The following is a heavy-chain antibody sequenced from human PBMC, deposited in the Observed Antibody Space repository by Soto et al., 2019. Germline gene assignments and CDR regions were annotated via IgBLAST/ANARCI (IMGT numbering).Heavy chain of an antibody. V-gene: IGHV3-15*01. Sequence: PGGSLRLSCAASGFAFRNGWMGWVRKPQGKGLEWVGRLKSKSDGGTSDYAAPVKGRFSIYRDDSENTVYLQMNSLRTEDTAVYHCTTDGGVSHYPLFWDWGQGTLVTVS. CDR2: LKSKSDGGTS. J-gene: IGHJ4*02. CDR3: TTDGGVSHYPLFWD. D-gene: IGHD2-8*02. CDR1: GFAFRNGW.